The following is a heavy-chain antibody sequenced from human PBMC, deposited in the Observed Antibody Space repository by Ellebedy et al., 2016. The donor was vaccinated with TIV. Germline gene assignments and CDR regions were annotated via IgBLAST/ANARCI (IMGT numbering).Heavy chain of an antibody. V-gene: IGHV3-33*05. CDR2: ISYDGNTK. Sequence: GESLKISXAASGFDFHTYGLHWVRQAPGKGLEFVAFISYDGNTKYYADSVKGRFTISRDNAKSSLYLHMDSLRAEDTAVYYCARDMTTITTTFDYWGQGTLVTVSS. J-gene: IGHJ4*02. D-gene: IGHD4-11*01. CDR3: ARDMTTITTTFDY. CDR1: GFDFHTYG.